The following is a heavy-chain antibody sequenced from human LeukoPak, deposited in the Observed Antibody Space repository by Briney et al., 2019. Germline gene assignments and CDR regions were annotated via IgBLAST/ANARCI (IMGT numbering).Heavy chain of an antibody. D-gene: IGHD6-13*01. Sequence: SETLSLTCAVYAGSFSGYYWSWIRQPPGKGLEWIGEINHSGSTNYNPSLKSRVTISVDTSKNQFSLKLSSVTAADTAVYYCARDSSSWYKDYFDYWGQGTLVTVSS. V-gene: IGHV4-34*01. CDR3: ARDSSSWYKDYFDY. CDR1: AGSFSGYY. CDR2: INHSGST. J-gene: IGHJ4*02.